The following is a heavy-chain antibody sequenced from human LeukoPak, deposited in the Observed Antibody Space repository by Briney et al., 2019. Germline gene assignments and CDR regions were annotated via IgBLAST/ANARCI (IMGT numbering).Heavy chain of an antibody. CDR3: ARGSVGGGNYFDY. CDR1: GFTFSSYI. J-gene: IGHJ4*02. CDR2: ISSDSSYI. V-gene: IGHV3-21*01. D-gene: IGHD3-16*01. Sequence: GRSLRLSCAASGFTFSSYIMNWVRQAPGKGLEWVSSISSDSSYIYYADSVKGRFTISRDNAKNSLYLQMNSLRAEDTAVYYCARGSVGGGNYFDYWGQGTLVTVSS.